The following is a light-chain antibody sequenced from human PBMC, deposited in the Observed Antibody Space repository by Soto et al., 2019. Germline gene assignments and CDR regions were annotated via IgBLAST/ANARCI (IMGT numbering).Light chain of an antibody. V-gene: IGLV3-1*01. CDR2: QDK. CDR3: QAWDTSTAWV. CDR1: KLGDKY. J-gene: IGLJ2*01. Sequence: SYELTQPPSVSVSPGHTASITCSGDKLGDKYASWYQQKPGQSPVVVIYQDKKRPSGIPERFSGSNSGNTATLTITGTQAMDEADYYCQAWDTSTAWVFGGGTQLTVL.